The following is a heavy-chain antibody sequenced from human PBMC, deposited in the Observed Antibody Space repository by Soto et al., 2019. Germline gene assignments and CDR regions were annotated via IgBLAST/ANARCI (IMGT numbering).Heavy chain of an antibody. Sequence: ASVKVSCKASGYTFTSYDISWVRQAPGQGLEWMGWISAYNGNTNYAQKLQGRVTMTTDTSTSTAYMELRSLRSDDTAVYYCARDLWFGELEANYYYYGMDVWGQGTTVTVSS. D-gene: IGHD3-10*01. CDR3: ARDLWFGELEANYYYYGMDV. CDR2: ISAYNGNT. J-gene: IGHJ6*02. V-gene: IGHV1-18*01. CDR1: GYTFTSYD.